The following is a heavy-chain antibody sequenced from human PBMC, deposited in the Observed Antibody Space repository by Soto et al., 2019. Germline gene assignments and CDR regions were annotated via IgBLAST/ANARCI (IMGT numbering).Heavy chain of an antibody. Sequence: SLRLSCAASGFTVSIYVIHWFRQTPGKGLEWVAVISHDGNKEYYADSVKGRFTVSRDNSKKTVYLQMNSLRAEDTAMYYCAKVAPSISISWGLDHWGAGILVTVYS. D-gene: IGHD6-6*01. CDR1: GFTVSIYV. CDR3: AKVAPSISISWGLDH. J-gene: IGHJ4*02. V-gene: IGHV3-30*18. CDR2: ISHDGNKE.